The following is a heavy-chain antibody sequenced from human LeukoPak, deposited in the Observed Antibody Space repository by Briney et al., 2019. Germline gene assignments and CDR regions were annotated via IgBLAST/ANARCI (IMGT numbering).Heavy chain of an antibody. CDR2: ISWNSGSI. CDR1: GFTFDDYA. Sequence: GRSLRLSCAASGFTFDDYAMHWVRQAPGKGLEWVSGISWNSGSIGYADSVRGRFTISRDNAKNTLYLQMNSLRAEDTAVYYCARVEMATETDAFDIWGQGTMVTVSS. CDR3: ARVEMATETDAFDI. D-gene: IGHD5-24*01. J-gene: IGHJ3*02. V-gene: IGHV3-9*01.